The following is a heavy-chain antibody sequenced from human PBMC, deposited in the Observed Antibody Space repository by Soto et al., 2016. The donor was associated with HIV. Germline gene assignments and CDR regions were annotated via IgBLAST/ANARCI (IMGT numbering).Heavy chain of an antibody. Sequence: EVQMVESGGGLVQPGGSLRLSCAASGFTFSTYWMHWVRQAPGKGLVWVSRINNDGSSTSYADSVKGRFTISRDNAKNTLYVQMNSLRAEDTAVYYCARGGWELGEDYYYYGMDVWGPKGPRSPSPQ. CDR1: GFTFSTYW. J-gene: IGHJ6*01. CDR3: ARGGWELGEDYYYYGMDV. CDR2: INNDGSST. D-gene: IGHD3-10*01. V-gene: IGHV3-74*01.